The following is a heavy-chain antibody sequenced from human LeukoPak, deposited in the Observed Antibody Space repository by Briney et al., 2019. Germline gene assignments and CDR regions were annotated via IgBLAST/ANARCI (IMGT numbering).Heavy chain of an antibody. Sequence: SGGSLRLSCAASGFTFSSYAMHWVRQAPGEGLEWVAVISYDGSNKYYADSVKGRFTISRDNSKNTLYLRMNSLRAEDTAVYYCAREVGGWYMRYYFDYWGQGTLVTVSS. CDR3: AREVGGWYMRYYFDY. V-gene: IGHV3-30-3*01. D-gene: IGHD6-19*01. CDR1: GFTFSSYA. J-gene: IGHJ4*02. CDR2: ISYDGSNK.